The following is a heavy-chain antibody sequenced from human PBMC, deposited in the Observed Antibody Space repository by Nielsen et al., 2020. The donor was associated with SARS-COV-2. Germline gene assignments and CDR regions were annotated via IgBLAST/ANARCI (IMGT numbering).Heavy chain of an antibody. J-gene: IGHJ4*02. V-gene: IGHV1-69*04. CDR3: ARGAYYYDSGGYYPI. CDR1: GGTFSSYA. D-gene: IGHD3-22*01. Sequence: SVKVSCKASGGTFSSYAISWVRQAPGQGLEWMGRIIPILGIANYAQKFQGRVTITADKSTSTAYMELSSLRSEDTAVYYCARGAYYYDSGGYYPIWGQGTLVTVSS. CDR2: IIPILGIA.